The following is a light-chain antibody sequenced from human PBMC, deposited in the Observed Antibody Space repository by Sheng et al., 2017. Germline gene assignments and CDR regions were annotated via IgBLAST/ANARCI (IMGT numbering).Light chain of an antibody. CDR1: NSNIGSNT. Sequence: QSMLAQPPSASGTPGQRLTLSCSGSNSNIGSNTVNWYQHLPGTAPKLLIYNNNQRPSGVPDRFSGSKSGTSASLAISGLQSEDEADYYCAAWDDSLNGKVFGGGTKLTVL. J-gene: IGLJ3*02. CDR3: AAWDDSLNGKV. CDR2: NNN. V-gene: IGLV1-44*01.